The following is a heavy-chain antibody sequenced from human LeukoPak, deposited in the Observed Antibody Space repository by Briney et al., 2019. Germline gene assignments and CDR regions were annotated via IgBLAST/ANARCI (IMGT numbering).Heavy chain of an antibody. Sequence: GGSLRLSCAASGFTFSSYAMSWVRQAPGKGLEWVSAISGSGSSTYYADSVKGRFTISRDNSKNTLYLQMNSLRAEDTAVYYCAKAHPRGHIVVVTAFDYWGQGTLVTVSS. J-gene: IGHJ4*02. V-gene: IGHV3-23*01. CDR2: ISGSGSST. CDR1: GFTFSSYA. CDR3: AKAHPRGHIVVVTAFDY. D-gene: IGHD2-21*02.